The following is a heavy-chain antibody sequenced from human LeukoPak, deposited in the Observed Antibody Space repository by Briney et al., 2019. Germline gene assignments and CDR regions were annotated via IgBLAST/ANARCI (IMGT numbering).Heavy chain of an antibody. CDR1: GFTFSSYS. D-gene: IGHD3-10*01. CDR2: ISSSSSYI. J-gene: IGHJ4*02. Sequence: GGSLRLSCAASGFTFSSYSMNWVRQAPGKGLEWVSSISSSSSYIYYADSVKGRFTISRDNAKNSLYLQMNSLRAEDTAVYYCAKGYYYGSGSYLVPNDYWGQGTLVTVSS. V-gene: IGHV3-21*04. CDR3: AKGYYYGSGSYLVPNDY.